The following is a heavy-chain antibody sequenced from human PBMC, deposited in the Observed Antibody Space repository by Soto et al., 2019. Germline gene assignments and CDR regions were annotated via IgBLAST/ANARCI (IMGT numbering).Heavy chain of an antibody. CDR3: ARHQVLEGYCSGGSCSSWFDP. V-gene: IGHV1-69*13. CDR2: IIPIFGTA. D-gene: IGHD2-15*01. CDR1: GGTFSSYA. Sequence: ASVKVSCKASGGTFSSYAISWVRQAPGQGLEWMGGIIPIFGTANYAQKFQGRVTITADESTSTAYMELSSLRSEDTAVYYCARHQVLEGYCSGGSCSSWFDPWGQGTLVTVSS. J-gene: IGHJ5*02.